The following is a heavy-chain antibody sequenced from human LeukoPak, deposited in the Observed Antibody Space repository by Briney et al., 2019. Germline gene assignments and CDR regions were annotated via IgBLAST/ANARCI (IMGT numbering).Heavy chain of an antibody. CDR3: ARPIGVAGTRTPLFDS. J-gene: IGHJ4*02. Sequence: ASVKVSCKASGYTFTGYYMHWVRQAPGQGLEWMGWINPNSGGTNYAQKFQGRVTITRDTSISTAYMDLSRLTSDDTAVYYCARPIGVAGTRTPLFDSWGQGTLLTVSS. CDR1: GYTFTGYY. D-gene: IGHD6-19*01. CDR2: INPNSGGT. V-gene: IGHV1-2*02.